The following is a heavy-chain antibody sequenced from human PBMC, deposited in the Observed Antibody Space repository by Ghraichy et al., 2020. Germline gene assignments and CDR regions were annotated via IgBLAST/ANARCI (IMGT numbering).Heavy chain of an antibody. V-gene: IGHV3-11*01. CDR2: ISSSGSTI. J-gene: IGHJ6*02. CDR1: GFTFSDYY. Sequence: GGSLRLSCAASGFTFSDYYMSWIRQAPGKGLEWVSYISSSGSTIYYADSVKGRFTISRDNAKNSLYLQMNSLRAEDTAVYYCARRYSSSFYYYYGMDVWGQGTTVTVSS. CDR3: ARRYSSSFYYYYGMDV. D-gene: IGHD6-13*01.